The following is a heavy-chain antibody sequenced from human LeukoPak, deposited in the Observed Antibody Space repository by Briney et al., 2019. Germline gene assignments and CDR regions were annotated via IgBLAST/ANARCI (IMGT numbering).Heavy chain of an antibody. CDR1: GSSFTSYW. J-gene: IGHJ4*02. CDR3: ARSRGSYYVVDY. Sequence: GASLQISCKGSGSSFTSYWIGWVRPLPGKGLEWMGIIYPGDSDTRYSPSFQGQVTISADKSISTAYLQWSSLKASDTAMYYCARSRGSYYVVDYWGQGTLVTVSS. CDR2: IYPGDSDT. D-gene: IGHD1-26*01. V-gene: IGHV5-51*01.